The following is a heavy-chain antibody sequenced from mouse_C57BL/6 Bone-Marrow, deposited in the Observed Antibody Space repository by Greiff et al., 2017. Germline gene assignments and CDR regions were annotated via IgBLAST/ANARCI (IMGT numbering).Heavy chain of an antibody. CDR3: AKKGLLRHYAMDY. CDR2: IWRGGST. V-gene: IGHV2-5*01. CDR1: GFSLTSYG. Sequence: VQLQQSGPGLVQPSQSLSITCSVSGFSLTSYGVHWVRPSPGKGLEWLGVIWRGGSTDHNAAFMSRLSITKDNSKSQVFFKMNSLQADDTAIYYCAKKGLLRHYAMDYWGQGTSVTVSS. D-gene: IGHD1-2*01. J-gene: IGHJ4*01.